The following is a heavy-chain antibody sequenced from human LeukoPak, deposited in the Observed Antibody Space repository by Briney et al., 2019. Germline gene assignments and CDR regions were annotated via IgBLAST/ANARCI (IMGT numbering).Heavy chain of an antibody. J-gene: IGHJ4*02. V-gene: IGHV5-51*01. Sequence: GESLKISCKGSGYSFTTDWIGWVRQMPGKGLEWMGIIYPGDSDTRYSPSFQGQVTISADKSISTAYLQWSSLKASDTAMYYCARRGVIAVAGTPLYYFDYWGQGTLVTVSS. D-gene: IGHD6-19*01. CDR3: ARRGVIAVAGTPLYYFDY. CDR1: GYSFTTDW. CDR2: IYPGDSDT.